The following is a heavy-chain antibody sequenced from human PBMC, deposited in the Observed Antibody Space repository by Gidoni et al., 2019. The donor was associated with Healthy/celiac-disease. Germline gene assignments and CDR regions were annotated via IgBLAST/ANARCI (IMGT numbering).Heavy chain of an antibody. Sequence: QLQLQQSGPGLVKPSETLSLTCTVSGGSISSYYWSWIRQPPGKGLEWIGYIYYSGSTNYNPSLKSRVTISVDTSKNQFSLKLSSVTAADTAVYYCARGAHDYGDYFDYWGQGTLVTVSS. CDR1: GGSISSYY. CDR2: IYYSGST. J-gene: IGHJ4*02. D-gene: IGHD4-17*01. V-gene: IGHV4-59*01. CDR3: ARGAHDYGDYFDY.